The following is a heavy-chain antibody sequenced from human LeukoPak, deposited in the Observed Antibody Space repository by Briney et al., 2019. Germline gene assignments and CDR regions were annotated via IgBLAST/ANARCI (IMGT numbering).Heavy chain of an antibody. J-gene: IGHJ4*02. CDR2: INANSGDT. Sequence: ASVTVSCKASVYTFTCYFIHWMRQAPGQGLEWMGWINANSGDTHYALKFQGRVFMTRDTSISTVYMELSRLTTDDTAVYYCARDPSPYTGSYFDYWGQGALVTVSS. CDR3: ARDPSPYTGSYFDY. D-gene: IGHD1-26*01. V-gene: IGHV1-2*02. CDR1: VYTFTCYF.